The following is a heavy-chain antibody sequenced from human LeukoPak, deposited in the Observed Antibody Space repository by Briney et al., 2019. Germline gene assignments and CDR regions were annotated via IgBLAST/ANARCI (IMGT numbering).Heavy chain of an antibody. J-gene: IGHJ4*02. V-gene: IGHV5-51*01. CDR3: ARRSGFWSGYPLDY. Sequence: GESLKISCKGSGYKFTSYWIGWVRQMPGKGLEWMGIIYPGYSDTRYSPSFQGQVTISADKSINTAYLQWRSLKASDTAMYYCARRSGFWSGYPLDYWGQGTLVTVSS. CDR1: GYKFTSYW. CDR2: IYPGYSDT. D-gene: IGHD3-3*01.